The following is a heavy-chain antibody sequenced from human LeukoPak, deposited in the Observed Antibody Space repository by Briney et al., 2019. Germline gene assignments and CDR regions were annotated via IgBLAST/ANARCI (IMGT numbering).Heavy chain of an antibody. CDR2: IKQDGSEK. Sequence: GGSLRLSCAASKFTFSTYWMSWVRQAPGKGLEWVANIKQDGSEKYYMDSVKGRFTISRDNAKNSLYLQMNSLKPEDTAVYYCARGARKGDDYGGFFDYWGQGTLVAVSS. CDR3: ARGARKGDDYGGFFDY. CDR1: KFTFSTYW. D-gene: IGHD4-23*01. J-gene: IGHJ4*02. V-gene: IGHV3-7*01.